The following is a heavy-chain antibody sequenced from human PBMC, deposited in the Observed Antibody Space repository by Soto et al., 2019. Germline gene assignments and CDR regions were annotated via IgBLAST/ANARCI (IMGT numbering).Heavy chain of an antibody. CDR2: ISGSGGST. CDR3: AKFAGELHNGDY. V-gene: IGHV3-23*01. D-gene: IGHD1-7*01. J-gene: IGHJ4*02. Sequence: EVQLLEAGGGLVQPGGSLSLSCAASGFTFSSYAMSWVRQAPGKWLEWVSAISGSGGSTYYADSVKGRFTISRDNSKNTLYLQMNSLRAEDTAVYYCAKFAGELHNGDYWGQGTLVTVSS. CDR1: GFTFSSYA.